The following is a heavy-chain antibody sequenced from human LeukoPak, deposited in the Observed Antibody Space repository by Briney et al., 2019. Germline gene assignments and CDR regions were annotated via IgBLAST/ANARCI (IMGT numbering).Heavy chain of an antibody. CDR1: GYTFPGYY. V-gene: IGHV1-2*02. CDR3: AREHSSSSGKVFDY. Sequence: ASVKVSCKASGYTFPGYYMHWVRQAPGQGLEGMGWINPNSGGTNYAQKFQGRVTMTRDTSISTAYMELSRLRSDDTAVYYCAREHSSSSGKVFDYWGQGTLVTVSS. D-gene: IGHD6-6*01. J-gene: IGHJ4*02. CDR2: INPNSGGT.